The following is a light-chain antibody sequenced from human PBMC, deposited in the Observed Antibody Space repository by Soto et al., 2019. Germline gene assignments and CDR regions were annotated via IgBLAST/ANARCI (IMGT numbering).Light chain of an antibody. V-gene: IGLV1-51*01. CDR2: DNN. CDR3: GTWDSSLSAYV. J-gene: IGLJ1*01. Sequence: QSALTQPPSVSAAPGQKVTISCSRSSSNIGNNYVSWYQQLPGTAPKLLIYDNNKRPSGIPDRFSGSKSGTSATLGITGLQTGDEADYYCGTWDSSLSAYVFGTGTKVTVL. CDR1: SSNIGNNY.